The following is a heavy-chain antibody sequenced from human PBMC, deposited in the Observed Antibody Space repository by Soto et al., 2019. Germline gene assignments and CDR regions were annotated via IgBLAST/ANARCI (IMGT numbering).Heavy chain of an antibody. CDR2: IYHSGST. D-gene: IGHD5-12*01. J-gene: IGHJ4*02. CDR1: GGSISSGGYS. V-gene: IGHV4-30-2*01. CDR3: ASNRGGYSGFDHYY. Sequence: QLQLQESGSGLVKPSQTLSLTCAVSGGSISSGGYSWSWIRQPPGKGLEWIGYIYHSGSTYYNPSLKSRVTISVDSSKNQFSLKLSSVTAADTAVYYCASNRGGYSGFDHYYWGQGTLVTVSS.